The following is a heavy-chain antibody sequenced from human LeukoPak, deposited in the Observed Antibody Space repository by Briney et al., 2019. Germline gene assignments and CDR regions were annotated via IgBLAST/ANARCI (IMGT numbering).Heavy chain of an antibody. D-gene: IGHD5-12*01. J-gene: IGHJ4*02. V-gene: IGHV4-31*03. CDR1: GGSISSGGYY. CDR2: IYYSGST. CDR3: ARERGYGDYPELYFDY. Sequence: SQTLSLTCTVSGGSISSGGYYRSWIRQHPGKGLEWIXYIYYSGSTYYNPSLKSRVTISVDTSKNQFSLKLSSVTAADTAVYYCARERGYGDYPELYFDYWGQGTLVTVSS.